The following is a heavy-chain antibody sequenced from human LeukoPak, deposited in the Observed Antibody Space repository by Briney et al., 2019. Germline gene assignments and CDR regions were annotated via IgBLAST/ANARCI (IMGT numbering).Heavy chain of an antibody. D-gene: IGHD2-2*01. Sequence: PSETLSLTCTVSGGSISNYYWSWIRQPPGKGLEWIGYIYYSGSTNYNPSLKSRVTISVDTSKNQFSLKLSSVTAADTAVYYCARLRLGYCSSTSCSDYWGQGTLVTVSS. CDR3: ARLRLGYCSSTSCSDY. V-gene: IGHV4-59*12. CDR1: GGSISNYY. CDR2: IYYSGST. J-gene: IGHJ4*02.